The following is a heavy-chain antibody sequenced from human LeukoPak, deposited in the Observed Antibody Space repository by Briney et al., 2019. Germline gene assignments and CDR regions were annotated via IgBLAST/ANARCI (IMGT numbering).Heavy chain of an antibody. Sequence: GRSLRLSCAASGFTFSSYGMHWVRQAPGKGLEWVAVISYDGSNKYYADSVKGRFTISRDNSKNTLYLQMNSLRAEDTAVYYCAKDKDRIAAAGGNWFDPWGQGTLVTVSS. J-gene: IGHJ5*02. V-gene: IGHV3-30*18. CDR3: AKDKDRIAAAGGNWFDP. CDR1: GFTFSSYG. D-gene: IGHD6-13*01. CDR2: ISYDGSNK.